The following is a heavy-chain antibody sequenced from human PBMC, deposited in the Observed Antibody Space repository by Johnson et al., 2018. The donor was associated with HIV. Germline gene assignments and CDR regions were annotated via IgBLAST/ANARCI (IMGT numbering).Heavy chain of an antibody. CDR2: ISSSGSAI. Sequence: QVQLVESGGGLVKPGGSLRLSCAASEFTFSDYYMNWIRQAPGKGLEWVSYISSSGSAIYYAGSVKGRFTISRDNDKNSLYLQMNSLRGEDTAVYYCARGRLVRDAFDIWGQGTMVTVSS. V-gene: IGHV3-11*04. CDR3: ARGRLVRDAFDI. J-gene: IGHJ3*02. D-gene: IGHD6-13*01. CDR1: EFTFSDYY.